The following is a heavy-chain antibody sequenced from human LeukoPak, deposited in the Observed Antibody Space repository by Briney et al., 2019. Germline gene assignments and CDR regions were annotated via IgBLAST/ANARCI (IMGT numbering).Heavy chain of an antibody. CDR1: GGSFSGYY. J-gene: IGHJ4*02. CDR2: INHSGST. Sequence: SETLSLTCAVYGGSFSGYYWSWIRQPPRKGLEWIGEINHSGSTNYNPSLKSRVTISVDTSKNQFSLKLSSVTAADTAVYYCAVFGGTMVRGVEDYFDYWGQGTLVTVSS. V-gene: IGHV4-34*01. CDR3: AVFGGTMVRGVEDYFDY. D-gene: IGHD3-10*01.